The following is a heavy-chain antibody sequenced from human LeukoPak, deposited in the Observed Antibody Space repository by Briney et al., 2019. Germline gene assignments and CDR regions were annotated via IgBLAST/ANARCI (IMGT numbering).Heavy chain of an antibody. Sequence: SVTVSCKASGYTFTTYGISWVRLALGQGLEWMGWITASNGNTHYAQKLQGRVTLTTDTSTSTAYMELRSLRSDDTAVYYCARGLALGSESSGYYYLPDYWGKGSLVTVSS. CDR3: ARGLALGSESSGYYYLPDY. D-gene: IGHD3-22*01. J-gene: IGHJ4*02. CDR2: ITASNGNT. CDR1: GYTFTTYG. V-gene: IGHV1-18*01.